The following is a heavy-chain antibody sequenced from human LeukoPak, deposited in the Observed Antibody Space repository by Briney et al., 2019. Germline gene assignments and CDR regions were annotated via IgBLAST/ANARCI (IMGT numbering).Heavy chain of an antibody. CDR1: GFTFGGYA. Sequence: PGGSLRLSCTASGFTFGGYAMSWVRQAPGKGLEWVGFIRSKAYGGTTEYAASVKGRFTISRDDSKSIAYLQMNSLKTEDTAVYYCTRDNSGQWLRFDYWGQGTLVTVSS. D-gene: IGHD5-12*01. V-gene: IGHV3-49*04. CDR3: TRDNSGQWLRFDY. J-gene: IGHJ4*02. CDR2: IRSKAYGGTT.